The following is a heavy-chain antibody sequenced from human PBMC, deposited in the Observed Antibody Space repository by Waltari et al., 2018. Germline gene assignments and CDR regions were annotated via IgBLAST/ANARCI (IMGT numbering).Heavy chain of an antibody. J-gene: IGHJ4*02. D-gene: IGHD3-22*01. CDR3: ARAQAAYYDSSGYYGSYFDY. Sequence: QVQLQESGPGLVKPSETLSLTCAVSGYSISGGYYWGWIRPPPGKGLEWIGTIYHSGSTYYNPSLKSRVTISVDTSKNQFSLKLSSVTAADTAVYYCARAQAAYYDSSGYYGSYFDYWGQGTLVTVSS. V-gene: IGHV4-38-2*01. CDR1: GYSISGGYY. CDR2: IYHSGST.